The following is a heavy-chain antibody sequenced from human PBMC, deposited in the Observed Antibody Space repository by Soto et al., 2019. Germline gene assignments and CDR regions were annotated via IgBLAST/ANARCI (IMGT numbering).Heavy chain of an antibody. D-gene: IGHD3-16*01. CDR3: ARLGIWSYGMDV. Sequence: PGESLKISCQGSGYSFTTYWIGWVRQTPGKGLEWMGIIYPGNSDIRYSPSFQGQVTISADKSISTAYLKWSGLKASDTAMYYCARLGIWSYGMDVWGQGTTVTVSS. V-gene: IGHV5-51*01. J-gene: IGHJ6*02. CDR1: GYSFTTYW. CDR2: IYPGNSDI.